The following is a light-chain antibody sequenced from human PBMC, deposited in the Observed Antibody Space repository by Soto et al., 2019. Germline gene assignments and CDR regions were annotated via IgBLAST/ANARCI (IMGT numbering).Light chain of an antibody. CDR2: DAS. J-gene: IGKJ4*01. Sequence: DIQMTPSPSSLSASVGDRVTITCQASQDISNSLNWYQQKPGKAPKLLIYDASSLESGVPSRFSGSGSGTEFTLTISSLQPDDCATYYCQQYNSYPVTFGGGTKVDIK. CDR1: QDISNS. CDR3: QQYNSYPVT. V-gene: IGKV1-5*01.